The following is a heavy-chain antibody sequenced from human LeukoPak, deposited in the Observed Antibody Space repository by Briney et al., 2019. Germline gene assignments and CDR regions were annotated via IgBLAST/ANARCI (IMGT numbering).Heavy chain of an antibody. CDR2: ISTSGST. CDR3: ARIGSHCSGTSCYGDY. D-gene: IGHD2-2*01. Sequence: SETLSLTCTVSGGSISSYFWSWIRQPAGEGLEWIGRISTSGSTNYNPSLKTRVTMSVDTSKNQFSLHLSSVTAADTALYYCARIGSHCSGTSCYGDYWGQGTLVTVSS. J-gene: IGHJ4*02. V-gene: IGHV4-4*07. CDR1: GGSISSYF.